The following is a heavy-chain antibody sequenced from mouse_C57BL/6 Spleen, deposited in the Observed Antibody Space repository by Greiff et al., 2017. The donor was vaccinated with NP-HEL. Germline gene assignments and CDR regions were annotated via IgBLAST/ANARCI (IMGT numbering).Heavy chain of an antibody. V-gene: IGHV1-9*01. Sequence: QVQLQQSGAELMKPGASVKLSCKATGYTFTGYWIEWVKQRPGHGLEWIGEILPGSGSTNYNEKFKGKATFTADTSSNTAYMQLSSLTTEYSAIYYCARGDVYYDYDEGYYAMDYWGQGTSVTVSS. CDR3: ARGDVYYDYDEGYYAMDY. J-gene: IGHJ4*01. CDR1: GYTFTGYW. CDR2: ILPGSGST. D-gene: IGHD2-4*01.